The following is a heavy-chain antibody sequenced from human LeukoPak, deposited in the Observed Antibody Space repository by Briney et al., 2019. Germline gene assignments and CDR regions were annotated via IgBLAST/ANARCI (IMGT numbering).Heavy chain of an antibody. V-gene: IGHV4-38-2*02. D-gene: IGHD2-2*02. J-gene: IGHJ4*02. CDR3: VRYCSSTTCYTRAVDY. Sequence: SETLSLTSTVSGYSITSGYSWAWIRQPPGKVLEWIGSIYHSGSAYYNPSLKSRVTISVDTSKNQFSLKLSSVTAADTAVYYCVRYCSSTTCYTRAVDYWGQGTLVTVSS. CDR1: GYSITSGYS. CDR2: IYHSGSA.